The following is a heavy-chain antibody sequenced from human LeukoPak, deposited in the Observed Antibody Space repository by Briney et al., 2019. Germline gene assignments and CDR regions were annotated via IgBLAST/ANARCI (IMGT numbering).Heavy chain of an antibody. J-gene: IGHJ4*02. D-gene: IGHD3-22*01. CDR1: GFTVSSNY. V-gene: IGHV3-66*01. Sequence: PGGSLRLSRAASGFTVSSNYMSWVRQAPGKGLEWVSVIYTGGSTDYADSVKGRFTISRDISKNTLYLQVNSLRAEDTAVYYCARGAYYYDSSGSYPRLFDYWGQGTLVTVSS. CDR2: IYTGGST. CDR3: ARGAYYYDSSGSYPRLFDY.